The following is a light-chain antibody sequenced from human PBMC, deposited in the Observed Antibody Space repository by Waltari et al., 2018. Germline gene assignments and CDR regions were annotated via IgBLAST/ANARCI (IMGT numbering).Light chain of an antibody. CDR2: ENR. CDR1: SSNIGTSY. CDR3: GAWDSSLSAGGV. V-gene: IGLV1-51*02. J-gene: IGLJ3*02. Sequence: QSVLTQPPSVSAAPGQQVTISCSGSSSNIGTSYVSWYQQFPGTAPKLLIYENRKRPSEIPDRFSGSKAGTSATLVITELQTGDEADYYCGAWDSSLSAGGVFGGGTKVTVL.